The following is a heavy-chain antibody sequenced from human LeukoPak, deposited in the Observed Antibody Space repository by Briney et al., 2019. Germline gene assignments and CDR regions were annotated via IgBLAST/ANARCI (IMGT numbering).Heavy chain of an antibody. D-gene: IGHD3-3*01. Sequence: ASVKVFCRASGYTFTRYDINWAREATGQGREWMVWMNPNSGNTGYAQNFKGRGTMTRHTSISTAYLEQSSLRSEDTAVYYCARVYYDFWSGYFLVDPWVQGTLVSVPS. J-gene: IGHJ5*02. V-gene: IGHV1-8*01. CDR1: GYTFTRYD. CDR2: MNPNSGNT. CDR3: ARVYYDFWSGYFLVDP.